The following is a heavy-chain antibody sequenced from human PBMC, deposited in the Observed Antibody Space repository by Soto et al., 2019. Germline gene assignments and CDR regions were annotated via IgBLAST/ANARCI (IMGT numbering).Heavy chain of an antibody. Sequence: QVQLVESGGGLVKPGGSLSLSCAASGFSVSDFYMIWFRQAPGKGLEWVSYISRSGSSINYADSVQGRFTIARDNAKTSLQLQMKNLRAQDTDIYYCARRGSTGWYESYFDYWGQGALVTVS. CDR3: ARRGSTGWYESYFDY. D-gene: IGHD6-19*01. V-gene: IGHV3-11*01. CDR2: ISRSGSSI. CDR1: GFSVSDFY. J-gene: IGHJ4*02.